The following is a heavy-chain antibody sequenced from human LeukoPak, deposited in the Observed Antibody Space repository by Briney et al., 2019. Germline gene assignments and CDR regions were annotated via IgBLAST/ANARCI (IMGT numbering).Heavy chain of an antibody. V-gene: IGHV4-59*01. CDR3: ARGLGYYDSSLGY. Sequence: PSETLSLTCTVSGGSISSYYWSWIRQPPGKGLEWIGYIYYSGSTNYNPSLKSRVTISVDTSKKQFSLKLNSVTAADTAVYYCARGLGYYDSSLGYWGQGTLVTVSS. J-gene: IGHJ4*02. D-gene: IGHD3-22*01. CDR2: IYYSGST. CDR1: GGSISSYY.